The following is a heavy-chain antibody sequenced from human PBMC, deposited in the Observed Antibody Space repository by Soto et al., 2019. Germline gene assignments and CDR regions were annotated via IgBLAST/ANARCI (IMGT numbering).Heavy chain of an antibody. D-gene: IGHD6-19*01. CDR3: TTEEIQWLPYFDY. CDR2: IKSKTDGGTT. V-gene: IGHV3-15*01. CDR1: GFTVTNAW. J-gene: IGHJ4*02. Sequence: EVQLVESGGGLVKPGGSLRLSCAASGFTVTNAWMTWVRQAPGKGLEWVGRIKSKTDGGTTDYAAPVKGRFTISRDDSKNTLYLQMNSLKIDDTAVYYCTTEEIQWLPYFDYWGQGTLVTVSS.